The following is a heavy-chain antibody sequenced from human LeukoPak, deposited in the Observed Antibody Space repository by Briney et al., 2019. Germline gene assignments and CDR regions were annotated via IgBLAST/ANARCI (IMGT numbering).Heavy chain of an antibody. CDR3: AKLRYLEYFDY. V-gene: IGHV3-23*01. D-gene: IGHD1-1*01. CDR2: ISGSGGST. Sequence: GGSRRLSRAAAGFTFGSYAMSWVRQAPGKGLGWVAAISGSGGSTYYADSVKGRFTISRDNSKNTLYLQMNSLRAEDTAVYYCAKLRYLEYFDYWGQGTLVTVSS. J-gene: IGHJ4*02. CDR1: GFTFGSYA.